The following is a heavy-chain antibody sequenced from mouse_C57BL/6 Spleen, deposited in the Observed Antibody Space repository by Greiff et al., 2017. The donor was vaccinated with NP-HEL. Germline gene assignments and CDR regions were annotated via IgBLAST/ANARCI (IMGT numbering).Heavy chain of an antibody. Sequence: QVQLQQPGAELVKPGASVKLSCKASGYTFTSYWMQWVKQRPGQGLEWIGEIDPSDSYTNYNQKFKGKATLTVGTSSSTAYMQLSSLTSEDSAVYYCARSYGSYYFDYWGQGTTLTVSS. J-gene: IGHJ2*01. CDR2: IDPSDSYT. D-gene: IGHD3-3*01. CDR3: ARSYGSYYFDY. V-gene: IGHV1-50*01. CDR1: GYTFTSYW.